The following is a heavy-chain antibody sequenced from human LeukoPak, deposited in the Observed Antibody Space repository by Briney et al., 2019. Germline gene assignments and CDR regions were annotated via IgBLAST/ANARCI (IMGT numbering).Heavy chain of an antibody. J-gene: IGHJ6*03. V-gene: IGHV3-23*01. Sequence: GGTLRLSCAASGFTFSSYGMSWVRQAPGKGLEWVSAISGSGGSTYYADSVKGRFTISRDNAKNTLYLQMNSLRAEDTAVYYCARGIAAAGLYYYYYMDVWGKGTTVTVSS. CDR1: GFTFSSYG. D-gene: IGHD6-13*01. CDR2: ISGSGGST. CDR3: ARGIAAAGLYYYYYMDV.